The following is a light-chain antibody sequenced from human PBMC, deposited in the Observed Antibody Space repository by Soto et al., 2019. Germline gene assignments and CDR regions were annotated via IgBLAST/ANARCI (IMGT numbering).Light chain of an antibody. CDR3: QSYDSNFLGVI. CDR1: NSNIGAGYD. CDR2: NNT. J-gene: IGLJ2*01. Sequence: QSVLTQPPSVSGAPGQRVTISCTGSNSNIGAGYDVHWYQHFPGTAPRLLIYNNTNRPSGVPDRFSGSKSGTSASLAITGLQAEDEADYYCQSYDSNFLGVIFGVGTKVTAL. V-gene: IGLV1-40*01.